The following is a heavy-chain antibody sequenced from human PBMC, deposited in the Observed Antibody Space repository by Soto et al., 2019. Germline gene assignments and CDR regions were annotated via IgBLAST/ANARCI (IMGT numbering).Heavy chain of an antibody. Sequence: EASVKVSCKASGDTFTGSDINWVRQAPGQGLELMGWMNPNTGNTRYAHHFQGRLVMTRDTSISTAFKELSSLRSEDTALYSCASGKLATLTDFWGQGTLVTVSS. CDR2: MNPNTGNT. CDR1: GDTFTGSD. CDR3: ASGKLATLTDF. D-gene: IGHD5-12*01. J-gene: IGHJ4*02. V-gene: IGHV1-8*01.